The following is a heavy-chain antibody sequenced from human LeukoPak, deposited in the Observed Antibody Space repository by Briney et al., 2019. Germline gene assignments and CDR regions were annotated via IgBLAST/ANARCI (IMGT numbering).Heavy chain of an antibody. CDR1: GGSFSGYY. J-gene: IGHJ6*03. D-gene: IGHD2-2*01. CDR2: INHSGST. V-gene: IGHV4-34*01. Sequence: PSETLSLTCAVYGGSFSGYYWSWIRQPPGKGLEWIGEINHSGSTNYNPSLKSRVTISVDTSKNQFSLKLSSVTAADTAVYYCARIVVPAVTYYYYYYMDVWGKGTTVTISS. CDR3: ARIVVPAVTYYYYYYMDV.